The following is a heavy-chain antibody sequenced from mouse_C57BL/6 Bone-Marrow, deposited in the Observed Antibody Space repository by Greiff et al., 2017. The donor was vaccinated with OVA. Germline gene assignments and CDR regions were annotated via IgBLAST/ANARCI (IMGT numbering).Heavy chain of an antibody. J-gene: IGHJ1*03. CDR2: SSNKANDYTT. V-gene: IGHV7-1*01. CDR3: ARYNWDWYFEV. D-gene: IGHD4-1*01. Sequence: EVMLVESGGGLVQSGRSLRISCATSGFTFSDFYMEWVRQAPGKGLEWIAASSNKANDYTTEYSASVKGRFTVSRATSPSILYLQMSALRAEDAAIYCCARYNWDWYFEVWGTGTAVTVTS. CDR1: GFTFSDFY.